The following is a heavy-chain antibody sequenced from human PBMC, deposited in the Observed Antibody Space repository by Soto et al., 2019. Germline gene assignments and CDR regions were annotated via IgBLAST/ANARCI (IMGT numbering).Heavy chain of an antibody. D-gene: IGHD4-17*01. CDR3: AIADYVDPDS. CDR1: GSTFPSST. V-gene: IGHV1-18*01. Sequence: QVQLVQSGAEVKKPGASVKVSCKASGSTFPSSTVSWVRQAPGQGLEWMGWINAHNGNTKYAQKFQGTLTMTTDTTTVTGYMELRSLRSDDTAIYFCAIADYVDPDSWGQGTLVSVSS. CDR2: INAHNGNT. J-gene: IGHJ4*02.